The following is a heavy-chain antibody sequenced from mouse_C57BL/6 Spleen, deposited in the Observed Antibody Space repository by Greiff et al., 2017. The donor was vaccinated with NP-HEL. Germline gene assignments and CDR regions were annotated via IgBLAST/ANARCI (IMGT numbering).Heavy chain of an antibody. J-gene: IGHJ2*01. CDR3: TRITTVVAPFDY. Sequence: QVQLQQSGAELVRPGASVTLSCKASGYTFTDYEMHWVKQTPVHGLEWIGAIDPETGGTAYNQKFKGKAILTADKSSSTAYMERRSLTSEDSAVYYCTRITTVVAPFDYWGQGTTLTVSS. CDR1: GYTFTDYE. CDR2: IDPETGGT. D-gene: IGHD1-1*01. V-gene: IGHV1-15*01.